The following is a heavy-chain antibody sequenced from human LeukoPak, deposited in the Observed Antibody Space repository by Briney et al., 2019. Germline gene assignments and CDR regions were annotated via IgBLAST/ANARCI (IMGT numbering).Heavy chain of an antibody. CDR1: GGSISSSSYY. D-gene: IGHD3-9*01. J-gene: IGHJ5*02. CDR2: IYYSGST. V-gene: IGHV4-39*01. CDR3: ARQVRKLRYFAWFDP. Sequence: TSETQSLTCTVSGGSISSSSYYWGWIRQPPGKGLEWIGSIYYSGSTYYNPSLKSRVTISVDTSKNQFSLKLSSVTAADTAVYYCARQVRKLRYFAWFDPWGQGTLVTVSS.